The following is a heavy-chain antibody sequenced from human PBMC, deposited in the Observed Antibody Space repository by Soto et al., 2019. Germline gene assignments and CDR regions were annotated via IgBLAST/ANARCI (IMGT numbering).Heavy chain of an antibody. Sequence: PGGSLRLSCAAPGFTFSSYGMHWVRQAPGKGLEWVAVIWYDGSNKYYADSVKGRFTISRDNSKNTLYLQMNSLRAEDTAVYYCARDRSTAAGTRDFDYWGQGTLVTVSS. CDR3: ARDRSTAAGTRDFDY. V-gene: IGHV3-33*01. J-gene: IGHJ4*02. CDR2: IWYDGSNK. CDR1: GFTFSSYG. D-gene: IGHD6-13*01.